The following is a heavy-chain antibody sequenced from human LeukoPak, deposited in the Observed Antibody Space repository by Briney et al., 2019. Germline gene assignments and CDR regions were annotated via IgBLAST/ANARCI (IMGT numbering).Heavy chain of an antibody. CDR3: AKDLSVRKGSFDY. D-gene: IGHD2/OR15-2a*01. CDR2: ISSDGREK. V-gene: IGHV3-30*18. Sequence: PGRSLRLSCAASGFTFSSYAIHWVRQAPGKGLEWVAVISSDGREKYYADSVKGRFTISRDNSMNTLYVQMSSLRAEDTAVYYCAKDLSVRKGSFDYWGHGTLVTVSS. J-gene: IGHJ4*01. CDR1: GFTFSSYA.